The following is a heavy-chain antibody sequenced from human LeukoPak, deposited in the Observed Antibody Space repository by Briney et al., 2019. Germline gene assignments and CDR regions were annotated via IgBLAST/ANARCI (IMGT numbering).Heavy chain of an antibody. Sequence: SETLSLTCTVSGYSISSGYYWGWIRQPPGKGLEWIGSIYYSGNTYYNASLKSQVSISIDTSKNQFSLKLTSVTAADTAVYYCARQTGSGLFILPGGQGTLVTVSS. J-gene: IGHJ4*02. CDR2: IYYSGNT. V-gene: IGHV4-38-2*02. CDR3: ARQTGSGLFILP. CDR1: GYSISSGYY. D-gene: IGHD3/OR15-3a*01.